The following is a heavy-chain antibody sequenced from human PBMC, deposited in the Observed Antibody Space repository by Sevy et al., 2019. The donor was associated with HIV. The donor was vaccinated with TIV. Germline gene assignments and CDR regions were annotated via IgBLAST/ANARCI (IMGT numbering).Heavy chain of an antibody. CDR1: GGSISSYY. CDR2: IYTSGST. Sequence: SETLSLTCTVSGGSISSYYWSWIRQPAGKGLEWIGRIYTSGSTNYNPSLKSRVTMSVDTSKNQFSLKLSSVTAADTAVYYCARENWYGSGSCLDYWGQGTLVTASS. J-gene: IGHJ4*02. D-gene: IGHD1-26*01. CDR3: ARENWYGSGSCLDY. V-gene: IGHV4-4*07.